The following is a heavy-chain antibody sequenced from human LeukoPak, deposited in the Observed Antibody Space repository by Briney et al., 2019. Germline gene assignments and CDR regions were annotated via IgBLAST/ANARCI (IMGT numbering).Heavy chain of an antibody. J-gene: IGHJ6*03. CDR1: GYTCTSYG. Sequence: ASVKVSCKASGYTCTSYGISWVRQAPGQGLEWMGWISAYNGNTNYAQKLQSRVTMTTDTSTSTAYMELRSLRSDDTAVYYCAREHRYCSSTSCPRYAYYYYYMDVWGKGTTVTVSS. D-gene: IGHD2-2*01. V-gene: IGHV1-18*01. CDR3: AREHRYCSSTSCPRYAYYYYYMDV. CDR2: ISAYNGNT.